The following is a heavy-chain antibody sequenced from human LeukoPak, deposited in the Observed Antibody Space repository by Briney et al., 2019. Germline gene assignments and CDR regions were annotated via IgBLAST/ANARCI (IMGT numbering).Heavy chain of an antibody. D-gene: IGHD5-24*01. CDR3: KMGDGSPPLGQ. CDR2: ISGSGGST. J-gene: IGHJ4*02. CDR1: GFTFSNYV. Sequence: GGSLRLSCAASGFTFSNYVLGWVRQAPGKRLQWVSGISGSGGSTYYADSVKGRFTISRDNSGNTLYLQMNSLRAEDTAIYYCKMGDGSPPLGQWGQGTLVTVSS. V-gene: IGHV3-23*01.